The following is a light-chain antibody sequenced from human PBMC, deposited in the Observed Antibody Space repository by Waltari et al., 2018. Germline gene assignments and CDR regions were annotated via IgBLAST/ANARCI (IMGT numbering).Light chain of an antibody. CDR3: SSYAHNNHFV. V-gene: IGLV2-8*01. CDR1: NSHVGAYNY. Sequence: QSVLTQPPSATGSPGPSVTISCTGTNSHVGAYNYVSWYQQHPGKVPKLLIYEVTNRPSGVPDRFSGSKSGNTASLTVSGLQADDEADYYCSSYAHNNHFVFGTGTKVTVL. J-gene: IGLJ1*01. CDR2: EVT.